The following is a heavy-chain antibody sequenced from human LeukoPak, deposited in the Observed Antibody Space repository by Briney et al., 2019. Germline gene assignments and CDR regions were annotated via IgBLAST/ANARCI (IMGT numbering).Heavy chain of an antibody. Sequence: GRSLRLSCAASGFTFSSYAMHWVRQAPGKGLEWVAVISYDGSNKYYADSVKGRFTISRDNSKNTLYLQMSSLRAEDTAVYYCAITLLYCSSTSCFDYWGQGTLVTVSS. V-gene: IGHV3-30*15. CDR3: AITLLYCSSTSCFDY. CDR2: ISYDGSNK. D-gene: IGHD2-2*01. CDR1: GFTFSSYA. J-gene: IGHJ4*02.